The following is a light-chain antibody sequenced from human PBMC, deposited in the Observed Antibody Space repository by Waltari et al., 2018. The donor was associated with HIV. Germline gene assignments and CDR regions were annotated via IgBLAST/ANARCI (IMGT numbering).Light chain of an antibody. Sequence: SYELTQPPSVSVSPGQTARITCSGDALPKKFAYWYQQKSGQAPVLVIYEDSKRPSGIPQRFSGSSSGTMATLTISGAQVADETDYYCYSTDNSGTHIRVFGGGTKLTVL. V-gene: IGLV3-10*01. CDR1: ALPKKF. CDR2: EDS. J-gene: IGLJ2*01. CDR3: YSTDNSGTHIRV.